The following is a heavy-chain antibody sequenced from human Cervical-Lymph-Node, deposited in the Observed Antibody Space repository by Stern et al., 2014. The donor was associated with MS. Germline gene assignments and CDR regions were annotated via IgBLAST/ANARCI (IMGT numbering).Heavy chain of an antibody. CDR1: GFVFSASV. CDR2: IRTKGNNSAS. Sequence: EVQLVESGGGLVQPGGSLKVSCEASGFVFSASVIHWVRQAPGQGLEWVGRIRTKGNNSASAHGVPGKGRVTISTDASKENADLHMRSLKVEDTALYYCSPSSAIWGQGTMVTVSS. J-gene: IGHJ3*02. CDR3: SPSSAI. V-gene: IGHV3-73*01.